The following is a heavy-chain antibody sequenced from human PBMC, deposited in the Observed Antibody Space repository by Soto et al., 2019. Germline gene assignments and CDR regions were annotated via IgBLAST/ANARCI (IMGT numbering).Heavy chain of an antibody. V-gene: IGHV3-33*01. CDR2: IWYDGSNK. D-gene: IGHD6-19*01. Sequence: RWSLRLSCSASVFTFSSYGMHWFRQAPGKGLEWVAVIWYDGSNKYYADSVKGRFTISRDNSKNTLYLQMNSLRAEDTAVYYCARDRIAVAGTHYFDYWGQGTLVTVS. J-gene: IGHJ4*02. CDR1: VFTFSSYG. CDR3: ARDRIAVAGTHYFDY.